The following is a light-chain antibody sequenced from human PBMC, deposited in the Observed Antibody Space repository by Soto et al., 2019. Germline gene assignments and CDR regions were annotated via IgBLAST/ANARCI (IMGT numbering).Light chain of an antibody. J-gene: IGKJ5*01. CDR2: DAS. V-gene: IGKV1-39*01. Sequence: DIQMTQSPSTLSASVGDRVTITCRASQSITRWLAWYQQKPGEAPKLLIYDASSLESGVPSRFSGSGSGTDFTLTISSLQPEDFATYYCQQSYSTPSITFGQGTRLEIK. CDR3: QQSYSTPSIT. CDR1: QSITRW.